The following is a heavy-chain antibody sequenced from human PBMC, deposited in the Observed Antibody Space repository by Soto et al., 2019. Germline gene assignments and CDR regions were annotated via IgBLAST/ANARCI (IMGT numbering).Heavy chain of an antibody. CDR1: GYTFTSYG. Sequence: ASVKVSCKASGYTFTSYGISWVRQAPGQGLEWMGWISAYNGNTNYAQKLQGRVTMTTDTSTSTAYMELRSLRSDDTAVYYCARDLEAVNHYYGMDVWGQGTTVTVSS. J-gene: IGHJ6*02. V-gene: IGHV1-18*01. D-gene: IGHD3-22*01. CDR2: ISAYNGNT. CDR3: ARDLEAVNHYYGMDV.